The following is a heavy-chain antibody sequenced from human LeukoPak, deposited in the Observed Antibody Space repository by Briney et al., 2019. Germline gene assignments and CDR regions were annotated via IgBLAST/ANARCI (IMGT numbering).Heavy chain of an antibody. Sequence: SQTLSLTCTVSGGSISSGSYYWSWIRQPAGKGLEWIGRIYTSGSTNYNPSLKSRVTISVDTSKNQFSLKLSSVTAADTAVYYCASFEVATIGAFDIWSQGTMVTVSS. D-gene: IGHD5-24*01. CDR1: GGSISSGSYY. V-gene: IGHV4-61*02. CDR3: ASFEVATIGAFDI. CDR2: IYTSGST. J-gene: IGHJ3*02.